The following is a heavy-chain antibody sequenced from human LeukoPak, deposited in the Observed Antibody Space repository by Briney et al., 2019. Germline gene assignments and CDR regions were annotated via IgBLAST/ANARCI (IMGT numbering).Heavy chain of an antibody. J-gene: IGHJ4*02. CDR1: GFTFSSSA. D-gene: IGHD3-10*01. CDR3: AKGYYGSGSYGWFDY. Sequence: GGSLRLSCAASGFTFSSSAMSWVRQAPGKGLEWVSTISGSGDRTYYADSVKGRFTISRDNSKNTLFLHMDSLRAEDTAVYSCAKGYYGSGSYGWFDYWGQGTLVTVSS. V-gene: IGHV3-23*01. CDR2: ISGSGDRT.